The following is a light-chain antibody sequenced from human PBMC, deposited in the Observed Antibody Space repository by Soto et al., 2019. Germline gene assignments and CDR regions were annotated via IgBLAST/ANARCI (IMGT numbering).Light chain of an antibody. V-gene: IGKV1-5*01. CDR2: AAS. Sequence: DIQMTQSPSTLSASVGDRVTITCRASQSIDNWLAWYQQKPGKAPKLLIYAASTLETGVPSRFSGSGSGTEFTLTIKSLLPDDFATYYCQQFSSYSTFGQGTKVEIK. J-gene: IGKJ1*01. CDR3: QQFSSYST. CDR1: QSIDNW.